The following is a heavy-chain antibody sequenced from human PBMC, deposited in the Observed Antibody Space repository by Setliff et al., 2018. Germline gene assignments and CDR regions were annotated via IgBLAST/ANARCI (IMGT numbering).Heavy chain of an antibody. CDR3: AVNSGYDTSYARFDY. V-gene: IGHV1-69*10. CDR1: GGTFSSYA. J-gene: IGHJ4*02. Sequence: SVKVSCKASGGTFSSYAISWVRQAPGQGLEWMGGIIPILGIANYAQKFQDRVIITRDMSTSTVYMELSSLRSEDTAVYYCAVNSGYDTSYARFDYWGQGTLVTVSS. CDR2: IIPILGIA. D-gene: IGHD5-12*01.